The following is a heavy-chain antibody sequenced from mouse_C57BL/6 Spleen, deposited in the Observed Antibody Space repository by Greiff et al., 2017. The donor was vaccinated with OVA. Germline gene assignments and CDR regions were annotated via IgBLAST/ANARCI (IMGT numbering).Heavy chain of an antibody. CDR3: ARFYYGFDY. J-gene: IGHJ2*01. CDR2: IYPRSGNT. D-gene: IGHD1-1*01. CDR1: GYTFTSYG. V-gene: IGHV1-81*01. Sequence: VKLMESGAELARPGASVKLSCKASGYTFTSYGISWVKQRTGQGLEWIGEIYPRSGNTYYNEKFKGKATLTADKSSSTAYMELRSLTSEDSAVYFCARFYYGFDYWGQGTTLTVSS.